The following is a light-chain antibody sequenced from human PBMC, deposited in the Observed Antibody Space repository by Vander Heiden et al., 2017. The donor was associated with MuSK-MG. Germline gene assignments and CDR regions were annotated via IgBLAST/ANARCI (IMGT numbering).Light chain of an antibody. J-gene: IGLJ2*01. CDR2: EGS. CDR1: SSDVGTYYL. CDR3: CSYAGSSTLV. V-gene: IGLV2-23*01. Sequence: QSALTPPASVSGSPGQSITISCTGTSSDVGTYYLFSWYQHHPGKAPKLMIYEGSERPSGVSDRFAGSKSGNTASLTISGLQAEDEADYYCCSYAGSSTLVFGGGTYLTVL.